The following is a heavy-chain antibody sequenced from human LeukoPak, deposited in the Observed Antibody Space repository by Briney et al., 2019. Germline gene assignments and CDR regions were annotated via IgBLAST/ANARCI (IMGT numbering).Heavy chain of an antibody. Sequence: GGSLRLSCAASGFSFSNHGMHWVRQAPGKRLEWVAVIWDDGNNKRYANSVNGRFTISRDNSENTLYLQMNGLTAEDTAMYYCARGPWLVSDITSFDYWGQGTLVTVSS. CDR1: GFSFSNHG. V-gene: IGHV3-33*01. CDR3: ARGPWLVSDITSFDY. J-gene: IGHJ4*02. D-gene: IGHD5-18*01. CDR2: IWDDGNNK.